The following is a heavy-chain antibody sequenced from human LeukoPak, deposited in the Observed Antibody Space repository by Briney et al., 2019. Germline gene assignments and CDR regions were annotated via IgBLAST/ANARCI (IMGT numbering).Heavy chain of an antibody. V-gene: IGHV4-39*07. Sequence: GSLRLSCAASGFTFSSYWMSWVRQPPGKGLEWIGSIYYSGSTYYNPSLKSRVTISVDTSKNQFSLKLSSVTAADTAVYYCAREVRSVAGTDYWGQGTLVTVSS. CDR2: IYYSGST. CDR1: GFTFSSYW. CDR3: AREVRSVAGTDY. D-gene: IGHD6-19*01. J-gene: IGHJ4*02.